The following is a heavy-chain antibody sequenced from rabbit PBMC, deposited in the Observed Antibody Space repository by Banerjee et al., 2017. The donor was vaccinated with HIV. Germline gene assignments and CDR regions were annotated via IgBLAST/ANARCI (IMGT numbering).Heavy chain of an antibody. Sequence: QSLEESGGDLVKPGASLTLTCTASGFSFSSSYYMCWVRQAPGKGPEWIGYVGYGGDTYYASWAKGRFTISKTSSTTVTLQMTSLTAADTATYFCARGYVGSSGRINLWGQGTLVTVS. CDR3: ARGYVGSSGRINL. CDR1: GFSFSSSYY. J-gene: IGHJ4*01. V-gene: IGHV1S40*01. D-gene: IGHD8-1*01. CDR2: YVGYGGDT.